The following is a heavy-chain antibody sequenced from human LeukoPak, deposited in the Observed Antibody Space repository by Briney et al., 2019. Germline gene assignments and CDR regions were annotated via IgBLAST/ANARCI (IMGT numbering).Heavy chain of an antibody. J-gene: IGHJ3*02. CDR1: GFTFSSYS. V-gene: IGHV3-21*01. D-gene: IGHD5-24*01. CDR3: ARARMATGYSTDAFDI. CDR2: ISSSSSYI. Sequence: GGSLRLSCSASGFTFSSYSVNWVRQAPGKGLEWVSFISSSSSYIYQADSVKGRFTISRDNARNSLYLQMNSLRTEDTAVYYCARARMATGYSTDAFDIWGQGTMVTVSS.